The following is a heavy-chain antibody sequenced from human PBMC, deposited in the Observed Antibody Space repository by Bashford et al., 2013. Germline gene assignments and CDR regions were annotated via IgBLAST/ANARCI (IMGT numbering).Heavy chain of an antibody. V-gene: IGHV4-34*01. CDR2: INHSGST. CDR3: ARTHSGSYWLAFDI. D-gene: IGHD1-26*01. J-gene: IGHJ3*02. Sequence: SSETLSLTCAVYGGSFSGYYWSWIRQPPGKGLEWIGEINHSGSTNCNPSLKSRVTISVDTSKNQFSLKLSSVTAADTAVYYCARTHSGSYWLAFDIWGQGTMVTVSS. CDR1: GGSFSGYY.